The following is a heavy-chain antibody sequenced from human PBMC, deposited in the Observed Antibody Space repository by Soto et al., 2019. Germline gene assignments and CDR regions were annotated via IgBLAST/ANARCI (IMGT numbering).Heavy chain of an antibody. CDR1: GGSISRGRYY. CDR3: ANFGFDY. CDR2: IYYSGST. V-gene: IGHV4-31*03. D-gene: IGHD3-3*01. Sequence: LSLTCTVSGGSISRGRYYWSWIRQHPGKGLEWIGYIYYSGSTYYNPSLKSRVTISVDTSKNQFSLKLSSVTAADTAVYYCANFGFDYWGQGTLVTVSS. J-gene: IGHJ4*02.